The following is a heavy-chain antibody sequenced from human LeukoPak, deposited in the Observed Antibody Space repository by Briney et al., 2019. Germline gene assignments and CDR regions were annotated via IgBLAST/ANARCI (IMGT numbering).Heavy chain of an antibody. CDR3: AGERNCGGDCYQGSWFDP. V-gene: IGHV3-48*03. Sequence: PGGSLRLSCAASGFTFNSHEMHWVRQAPGKGLEWASYTTSSGGITYYADSVKGRFTVSRDNAKNSLFLQMNSLRAEDTAIYYCAGERNCGGDCYQGSWFDPWGQGTLVTVSS. J-gene: IGHJ5*02. CDR1: GFTFNSHE. CDR2: TTSSGGIT. D-gene: IGHD2-21*02.